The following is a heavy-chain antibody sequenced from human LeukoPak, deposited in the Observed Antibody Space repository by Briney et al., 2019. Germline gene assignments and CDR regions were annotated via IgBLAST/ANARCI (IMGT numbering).Heavy chain of an antibody. D-gene: IGHD3-16*02. CDR2: IRYDGSNK. CDR1: GFTFSSYG. CDR3: ARWTGGYYDYVWGSYRNDY. Sequence: GGSLRLSCAASGFTFSSYGMHWVRQAPGKGLEWVAFIRYDGSNKYYADSVKGRFTISRDNSKNTLYLQMDSLRAEDTAVYYCARWTGGYYDYVWGSYRNDYWGQGTLVTVSS. V-gene: IGHV3-30*02. J-gene: IGHJ4*02.